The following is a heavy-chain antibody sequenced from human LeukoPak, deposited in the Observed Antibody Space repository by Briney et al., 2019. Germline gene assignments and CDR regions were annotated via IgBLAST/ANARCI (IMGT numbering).Heavy chain of an antibody. V-gene: IGHV1-18*01. Sequence: ASVKVSCKASGYTFTSYGISWVRQAPGQGLEWMGWISAYNGNTNYAQKLQGRVTMTTDTSTSTAYMELRSLRSDDTAVYYCARASSGPYGWPEYYFDYWGQGTLVTVSS. J-gene: IGHJ4*02. D-gene: IGHD3-22*01. CDR3: ARASSGPYGWPEYYFDY. CDR2: ISAYNGNT. CDR1: GYTFTSYG.